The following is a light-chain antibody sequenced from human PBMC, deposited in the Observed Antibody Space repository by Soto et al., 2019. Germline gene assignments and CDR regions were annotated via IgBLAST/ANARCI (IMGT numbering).Light chain of an antibody. CDR1: QPISTY. V-gene: IGKV1-8*01. Sequence: AIRMTQSPSSISAFTGDRVTITCRASQPISTYLAWYQQKPGTAPTLLIYAASTLQSGVPSRFSGSGSGTDFTLTISCLQSEDFATYFCQQYYTCPLAFGQGTKVEIK. J-gene: IGKJ1*01. CDR3: QQYYTCPLA. CDR2: AAS.